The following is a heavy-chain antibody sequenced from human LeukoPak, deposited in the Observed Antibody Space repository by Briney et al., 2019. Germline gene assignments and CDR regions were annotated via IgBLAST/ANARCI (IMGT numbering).Heavy chain of an antibody. CDR2: IYHSGST. Sequence: SETLSLTCAVSGYSISSGYYWGWIRQPAGKGLEWIGSIYHSGSTYYNPSLQCRVTISVDTSKNQFSLKLSSVTAADTTVYYCARLGYCSSTSCYTTAFDIWGQGTMVTVSS. V-gene: IGHV4-38-2*01. J-gene: IGHJ3*02. CDR3: ARLGYCSSTSCYTTAFDI. D-gene: IGHD2-2*02. CDR1: GYSISSGYY.